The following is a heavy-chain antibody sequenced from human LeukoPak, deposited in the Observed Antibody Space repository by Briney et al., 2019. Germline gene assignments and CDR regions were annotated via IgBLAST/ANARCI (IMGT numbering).Heavy chain of an antibody. J-gene: IGHJ4*02. CDR3: ARQPTSMARGIIITDYYFDY. Sequence: SETLSLTCAVYGGSFSGYYWSWIRQPPGKGLEWIGEINHSGSTNYNPSLKSRVTISVDTSKNQFSLKLSSVTAADTAMYYCARQPTSMARGIIITDYYFDYWGQGTLVTVSS. CDR1: GGSFSGYY. D-gene: IGHD3-10*01. CDR2: INHSGST. V-gene: IGHV4-34*01.